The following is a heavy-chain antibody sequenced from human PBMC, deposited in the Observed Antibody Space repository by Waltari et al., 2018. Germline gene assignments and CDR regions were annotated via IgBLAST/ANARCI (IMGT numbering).Heavy chain of an antibody. CDR1: GGSISSYY. CDR3: ARCLAAAGTWWFDP. V-gene: IGHV4-59*08. CDR2: IYYSGST. D-gene: IGHD6-13*01. Sequence: QVQLQESGPGLVKPSETLSLTCTVSGGSISSYYWSWIRQPPGKGLEWIGYIYYSGSTNYNASRKSRVTISVDTSKTQFSLKLSSVTAADTAVYYCARCLAAAGTWWFDPWGQGTLVTVSS. J-gene: IGHJ5*02.